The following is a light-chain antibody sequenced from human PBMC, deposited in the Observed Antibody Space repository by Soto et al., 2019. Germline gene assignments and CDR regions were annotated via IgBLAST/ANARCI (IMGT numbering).Light chain of an antibody. J-gene: IGKJ1*01. CDR1: HSVDSSY. V-gene: IGKV3-15*01. CDR3: QQYLNWPRT. Sequence: EVVLTQSPGALSLSPGERATLSCRASHSVDSSYFAWYQQRPGQAPRLLIYGASTRATDFPARFSGSGSGTEFTLTISSLQSEDIAVYYCQQYLNWPRTFGQGTKVDIK. CDR2: GAS.